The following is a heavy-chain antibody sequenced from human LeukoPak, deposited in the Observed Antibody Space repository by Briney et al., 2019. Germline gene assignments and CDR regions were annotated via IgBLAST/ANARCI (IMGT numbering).Heavy chain of an antibody. Sequence: PSETLSLTCTVSGGSISSYYWSWIRQPPGKGLEWIGYIYYSRSTNYNPSLKSRVTISVDTSKNQFSLKLSSVTAADTAVYYCARGLIVVVPAAIVGWFDPWGQGTLVTVSS. CDR2: IYYSRST. CDR1: GGSISSYY. V-gene: IGHV4-59*01. J-gene: IGHJ5*02. D-gene: IGHD2-2*02. CDR3: ARGLIVVVPAAIVGWFDP.